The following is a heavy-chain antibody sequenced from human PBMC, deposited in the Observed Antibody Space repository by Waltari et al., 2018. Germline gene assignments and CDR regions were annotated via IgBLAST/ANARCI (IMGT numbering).Heavy chain of an antibody. V-gene: IGHV3-30-3*01. Sequence: QVQLVESGGGVVQPGRSLRLSCAASGFTFSSYAMHWVRQAPGKGLEWVAVISYDGSNKYYADSVKGRFTISRDNSKNTLYLQMNSLRAEDTAVYYCAKDRYSSSWPSFDYWGQGTLVTVSS. D-gene: IGHD6-13*01. CDR3: AKDRYSSSWPSFDY. CDR2: ISYDGSNK. CDR1: GFTFSSYA. J-gene: IGHJ4*02.